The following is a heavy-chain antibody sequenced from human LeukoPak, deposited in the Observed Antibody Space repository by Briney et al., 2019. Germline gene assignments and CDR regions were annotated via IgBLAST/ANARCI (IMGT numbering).Heavy chain of an antibody. D-gene: IGHD3-22*01. CDR1: GFTVSSNF. CDR3: ARQPRNAGGYYYYYFDY. CDR2: IYTGGGT. V-gene: IGHV3-66*04. J-gene: IGHJ4*02. Sequence: GGSLRLSCAASGFTVSSNFMSWVRQAPGKGLEWVSVIYTGGGTYYSDSVKDRFTISRDNSKNTLYLQMKSQRAKDTAVYYCARQPRNAGGYYYYYFDYWGQGTLVTVSS.